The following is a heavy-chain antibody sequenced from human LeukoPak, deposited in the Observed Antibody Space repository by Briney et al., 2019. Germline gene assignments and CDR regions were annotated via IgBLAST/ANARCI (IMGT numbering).Heavy chain of an antibody. J-gene: IGHJ3*02. V-gene: IGHV3-11*01. D-gene: IGHD4-17*01. CDR2: ISGSGSDI. Sequence: PGGSLRLSCVVSGFSFSDSYMTWIRQTPGKGLESLAYISGSGSDIYYADSVKGRFTISRDNSKNTLYLQMNSLRAEDTAVYYCAKDTDDYGDYGHDAFDIWGQGAMVTVSS. CDR1: GFSFSDSY. CDR3: AKDTDDYGDYGHDAFDI.